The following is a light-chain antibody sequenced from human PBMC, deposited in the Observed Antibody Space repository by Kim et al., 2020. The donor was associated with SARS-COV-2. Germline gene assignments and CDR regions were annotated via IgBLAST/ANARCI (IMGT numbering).Light chain of an antibody. V-gene: IGKV1-5*03. Sequence: DIQMTQSPSTLSASVADRVTITCRASQSISSWLAWYQQKPGKAPKLLIYKASSLESGVPLRFSGSGSGTEFTLTISSLQPDDFATYYCQQYNSYPWTFGQGTKVDIK. CDR1: QSISSW. CDR2: KAS. CDR3: QQYNSYPWT. J-gene: IGKJ1*01.